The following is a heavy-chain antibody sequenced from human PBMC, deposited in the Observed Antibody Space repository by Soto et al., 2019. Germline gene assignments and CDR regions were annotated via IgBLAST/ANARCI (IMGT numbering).Heavy chain of an antibody. CDR3: ARDRYDFWSGYYDY. CDR1: GYTFTGYY. D-gene: IGHD3-3*01. CDR2: INPNSGGT. J-gene: IGHJ4*02. V-gene: IGHV1-2*02. Sequence: ASVKVSCKASGYTFTGYYMHWVRQAPGQGLEWMGWINPNSGGTNYAQKFQGRVTMTRDTSISTAYMELSRLRSDDTAVYYCARDRYDFWSGYYDYWGQGTLVTVS.